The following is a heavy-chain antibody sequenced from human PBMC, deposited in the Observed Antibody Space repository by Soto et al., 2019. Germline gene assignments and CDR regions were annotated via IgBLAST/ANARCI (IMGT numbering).Heavy chain of an antibody. CDR1: GYTFANYG. V-gene: IGHV1-18*04. CDR3: VREMKYIRVTGNWFES. J-gene: IGHJ5*01. D-gene: IGHD1-1*01. CDR2: ISGNNGAT. Sequence: RASVKVSCKASGYTFANYGISWVRQAPGQGLEWMGWISGNNGATNYAPKVQDRITMTLDTSTGVASMALRSLRSDDTAIYYCVREMKYIRVTGNWFESWGQGTLVTVSS.